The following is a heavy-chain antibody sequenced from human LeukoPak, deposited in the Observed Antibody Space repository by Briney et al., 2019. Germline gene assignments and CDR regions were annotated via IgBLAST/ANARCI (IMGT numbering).Heavy chain of an antibody. V-gene: IGHV3-23*01. D-gene: IGHD5-12*01. CDR1: GFAISSYG. J-gene: IGHJ4*02. CDR3: AKDQKPDSGYDIDH. Sequence: GGSLRLSCAASGFAISSYGMNWVRQAPLKGLEWVSVIFGSGDTTYYADSVKGRFTISRDKSKNTLYLQMHSLRAEDTAVYYCAKDQKPDSGYDIDHWGQGTLVTVSS. CDR2: IFGSGDTT.